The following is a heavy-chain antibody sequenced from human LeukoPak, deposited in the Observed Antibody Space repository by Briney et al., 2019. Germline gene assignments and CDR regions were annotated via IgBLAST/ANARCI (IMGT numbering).Heavy chain of an antibody. J-gene: IGHJ6*02. CDR3: AKAPQAGYTYGMDV. CDR1: GFTFSSYG. D-gene: IGHD1-1*01. V-gene: IGHV3-30*18. CDR2: ISYDGSNK. Sequence: GGSLRLSCAASGFTFSSYGMHWVRQAPGKGLEWVAVISYDGSNKYYADSVKGRFTISRDNSKNTLYLQMNSLRAEDTAVYYCAKAPQAGYTYGMDVWGRGTTVTVSS.